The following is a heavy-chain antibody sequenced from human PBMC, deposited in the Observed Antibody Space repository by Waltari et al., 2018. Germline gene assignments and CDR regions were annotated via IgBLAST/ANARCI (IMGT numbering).Heavy chain of an antibody. V-gene: IGHV3-23*01. CDR1: GFAFRNYA. CDR3: AKDLTITMVQGVIPYYGMDV. D-gene: IGHD3-10*01. Sequence: EVQLLESGGGLVQPGGSLRLSCAASGFAFRNYAMTWVRQAPGKGLECVSSISGSGDNTYYADSVKGRFTVSRDNSKNTLFLQMNSLRAEDRAVYFCAKDLTITMVQGVIPYYGMDVWGQGTTVTVSS. CDR2: ISGSGDNT. J-gene: IGHJ6*02.